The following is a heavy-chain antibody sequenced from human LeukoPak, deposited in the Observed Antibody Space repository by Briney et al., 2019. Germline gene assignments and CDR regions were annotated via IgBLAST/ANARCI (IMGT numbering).Heavy chain of an antibody. CDR3: AREWAPTTYYDILTGYYDHHQTRYYFDY. J-gene: IGHJ4*02. CDR1: GYTFTGYY. Sequence: ASVKVSCKASGYTFTGYYMHWVRQAPGQGLEWMGWINLNSGGTNYAQKFQGRVTMTRDTSISTAYMELSRLRSDDTAVYYCAREWAPTTYYDILTGYYDHHQTRYYFDYWGQGTLVTVSS. V-gene: IGHV1-2*02. D-gene: IGHD3-9*01. CDR2: INLNSGGT.